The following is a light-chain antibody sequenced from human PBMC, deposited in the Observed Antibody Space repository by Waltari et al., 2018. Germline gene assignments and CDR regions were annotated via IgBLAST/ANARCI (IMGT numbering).Light chain of an antibody. CDR3: YSTDGSGNERV. J-gene: IGLJ2*01. CDR1: SLPRKY. CDR2: EDS. Sequence: SYELTQPPSVSVSPGQTARITCPGESLPRKYAYWYQRKSGQAPVLVMYEDSKRPPGIPERFSGSGSGTMATLTISGAQAEDEADYYCYSTDGSGNERVFGGGTKLTV. V-gene: IGLV3-10*01.